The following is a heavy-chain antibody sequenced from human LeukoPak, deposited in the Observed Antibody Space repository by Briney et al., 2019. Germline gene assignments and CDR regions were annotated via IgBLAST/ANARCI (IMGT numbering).Heavy chain of an antibody. V-gene: IGHV3-53*01. D-gene: IGHD6-19*01. CDR2: IYSGGNT. CDR3: ATQTWLAYFDY. Sequence: GGSLRLSCAASDFTVSSNYMSWVRQAPGKGLEWVSIIYSGGNTFYADSVKGRFTISRDNSKNTLYLQMNSLRVEDTAAYYCATQTWLAYFDYWGQGALVTVSS. J-gene: IGHJ4*02. CDR1: DFTVSSNY.